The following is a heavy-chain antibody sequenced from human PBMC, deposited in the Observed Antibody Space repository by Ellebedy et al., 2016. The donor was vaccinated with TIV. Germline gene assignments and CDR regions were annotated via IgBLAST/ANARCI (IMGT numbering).Heavy chain of an antibody. D-gene: IGHD2-2*01. CDR1: GGSFSGYY. CDR3: ARGLVSRSTSCPYGY. J-gene: IGHJ4*02. V-gene: IGHV4-34*01. CDR2: INHGGST. Sequence: SETLSLTCAVYGGSFSGYYWSWIRQPPGKGLEWIGEINHGGSTNYNPSLKSRVTISVDTSKNQFSLKLSSVTAADTAVYYCARGLVSRSTSCPYGYWGQGTLVTVSS.